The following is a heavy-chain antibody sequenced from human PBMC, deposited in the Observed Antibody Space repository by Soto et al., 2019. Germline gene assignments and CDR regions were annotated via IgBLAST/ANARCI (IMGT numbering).Heavy chain of an antibody. V-gene: IGHV4-39*01. D-gene: IGHD1-26*01. Sequence: QLQLQESGPGLVKPSETLSLMCSVSDDSISTTHHFWGWIRQPPGRGLEWIGTVHYHGTTYYNPSLRGRVTISIDPSKRQFSLGLSSVTAADTAVYYCSRHVEGAPSYFDYWGQGTLVTVSS. CDR3: SRHVEGAPSYFDY. CDR1: DDSISTTHHF. CDR2: VHYHGTT. J-gene: IGHJ4*02.